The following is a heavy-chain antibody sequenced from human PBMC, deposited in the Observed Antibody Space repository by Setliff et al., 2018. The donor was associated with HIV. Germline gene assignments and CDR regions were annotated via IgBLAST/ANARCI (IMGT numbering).Heavy chain of an antibody. CDR1: GYTFTSYG. Sequence: ASVKVSCKASGYTFTSYGISWVRQAPGQGLEWMGWISAYNGDTNYAQKLQGRVTMTTDTSTSTAYMELRSLRSDDTAVYYCARGSEDYYDSSGYGFWGQGTLVTVSS. CDR3: ARGSEDYYDSSGYGF. CDR2: ISAYNGDT. D-gene: IGHD3-22*01. V-gene: IGHV1-18*01. J-gene: IGHJ4*02.